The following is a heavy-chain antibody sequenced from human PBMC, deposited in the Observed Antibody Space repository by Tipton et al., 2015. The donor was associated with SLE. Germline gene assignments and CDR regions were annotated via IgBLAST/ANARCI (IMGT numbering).Heavy chain of an antibody. CDR1: GFTFRDSW. CDR3: ARDFRSGDSSMVTIDF. J-gene: IGHJ4*02. Sequence: GSLRLSCAASGFTFRDSWMNWVRQAPGKGLEWVANIKEDGSEKHYVDSVKGRFTVSRDNTKNSLFLQMNSLRVEDTAVYYCARDFRSGDSSMVTIDFWGQGTLVTVSS. CDR2: IKEDGSEK. D-gene: IGHD3-3*01. V-gene: IGHV3-7*01.